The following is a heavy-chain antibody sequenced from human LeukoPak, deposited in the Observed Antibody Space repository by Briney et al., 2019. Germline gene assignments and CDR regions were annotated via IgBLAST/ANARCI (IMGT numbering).Heavy chain of an antibody. CDR3: ARRDSSSYCYFDL. V-gene: IGHV4-59*08. D-gene: IGHD3-22*01. J-gene: IGHJ2*01. Sequence: PSEILSLTCTISGGSISSYYWSWIRQPPGKGLEWIGDIYYSGSTNYNPSLKSRVTISVDTSKSQFSLKLNSVTAADTAVYFCARRDSSSYCYFDLWGRGTLVTVSS. CDR1: GGSISSYY. CDR2: IYYSGST.